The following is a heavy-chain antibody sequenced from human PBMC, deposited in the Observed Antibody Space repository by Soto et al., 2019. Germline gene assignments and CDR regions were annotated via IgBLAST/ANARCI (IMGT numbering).Heavy chain of an antibody. CDR3: AHRGKTDLLDY. D-gene: IGHD1-1*01. CDR2: IYWEDDK. J-gene: IGHJ4*01. CDR1: GYSLSTSGLG. V-gene: IGHV2-5*02. Sequence: QITLKESGPALVKPTQTLTLTCTFSGYSLSTSGLGVGWIRQPPGKALEWLALIYWEDDKRYSPSLKSRLTTTKYTPKNQVALTVTTMDPVDTATYSCAHRGKTDLLDYWVHGTLVAVSS.